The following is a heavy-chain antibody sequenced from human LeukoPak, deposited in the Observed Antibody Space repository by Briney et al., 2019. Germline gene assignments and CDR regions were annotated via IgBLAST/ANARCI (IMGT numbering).Heavy chain of an antibody. CDR2: ISGSGGST. CDR3: ARVGRGYSFNVYCFDY. Sequence: GGSLRLSCAASGFTFSSYAMSWVRQAPGKGLEWVSAISGSGGSTYYADSVKGRFPISRDNSKNTLYLQMNSLRAQDTAVYYCARVGRGYSFNVYCFDYWGQGTLVTVSS. V-gene: IGHV3-23*01. J-gene: IGHJ4*02. D-gene: IGHD5-18*01. CDR1: GFTFSSYA.